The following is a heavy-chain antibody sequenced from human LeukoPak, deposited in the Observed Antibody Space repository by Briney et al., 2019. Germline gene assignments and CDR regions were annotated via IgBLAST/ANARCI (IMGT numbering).Heavy chain of an antibody. Sequence: GGSLRLSCAASGFTFSSYGMHWVRQAPGKGLEWVAAIWYDGSNKYYADSVKGRFTISRDNSKNTLYLQMNSLRAEDTAVYYCARGRYYYGSGSYYYFDYWGQGTLVTVSS. V-gene: IGHV3-33*01. CDR3: ARGRYYYGSGSYYYFDY. CDR2: IWYDGSNK. CDR1: GFTFSSYG. J-gene: IGHJ4*02. D-gene: IGHD3-10*01.